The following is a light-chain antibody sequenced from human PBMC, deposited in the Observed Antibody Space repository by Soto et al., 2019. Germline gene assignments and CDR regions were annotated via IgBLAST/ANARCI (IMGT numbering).Light chain of an antibody. CDR3: RQRYNWPLT. CDR2: DAF. Sequence: TVLTQSPATLSLSPGERATLSCKASQSIGNSLGWFQQKPGQAPRLLIDDAFNRATGIPARFTGSGSGLNFTLTISSLEPEDFGVYYCRQRYNWPLTFGGGTKVDIK. J-gene: IGKJ4*01. CDR1: QSIGNS. V-gene: IGKV3-11*01.